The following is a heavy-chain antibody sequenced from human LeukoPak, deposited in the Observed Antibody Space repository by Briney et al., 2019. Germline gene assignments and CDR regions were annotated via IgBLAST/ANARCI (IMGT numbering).Heavy chain of an antibody. D-gene: IGHD3-22*01. V-gene: IGHV4-59*08. Sequence: PSETLSLTCSVSGGSISSYYWSWIRQPPGKGLEWIGYIYYSGSTNYNPSLKSRVTISVDTSKNQFSLKLSSVTAADTAVYYCARIGTDYYDSSGYEFDYWGQGTLVTVSS. CDR2: IYYSGST. CDR1: GGSISSYY. CDR3: ARIGTDYYDSSGYEFDY. J-gene: IGHJ4*02.